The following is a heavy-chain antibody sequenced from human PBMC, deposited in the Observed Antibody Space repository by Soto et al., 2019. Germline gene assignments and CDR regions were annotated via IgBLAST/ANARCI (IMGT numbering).Heavy chain of an antibody. J-gene: IGHJ6*02. Sequence: GASVKVSCKASGYTFTGYYMHWVRQAPGQGLEWMGWINPNSGGTNYAQKFQGRVTMTRDTSISTAYMELSRLRSDDTAVYYCARNLRYCSSTSCQNYYHYYGMGVWGQGTTVTVSS. V-gene: IGHV1-2*02. D-gene: IGHD2-2*01. CDR3: ARNLRYCSSTSCQNYYHYYGMGV. CDR2: INPNSGGT. CDR1: GYTFTGYY.